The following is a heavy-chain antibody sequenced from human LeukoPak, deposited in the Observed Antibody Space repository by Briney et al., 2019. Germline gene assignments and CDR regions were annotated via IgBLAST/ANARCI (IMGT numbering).Heavy chain of an antibody. CDR3: ARDAGHQLSRRNYYAMDV. CDR1: GGSISSYY. CDR2: IYSGGSS. V-gene: IGHV4-39*07. Sequence: TPSETLSLTCTVSGGSISSYYWSWIRQPPGKGLEWIGSIYSGGSSYYNPSLKSRVTISVDTSNNQFSLKVNSVTAADTAVYYCARDAGHQLSRRNYYAMDVWGQGTTVTVSS. J-gene: IGHJ6*02. D-gene: IGHD1-1*01.